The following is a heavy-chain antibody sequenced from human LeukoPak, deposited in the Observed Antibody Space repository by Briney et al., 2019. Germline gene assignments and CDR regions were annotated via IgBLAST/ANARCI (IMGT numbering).Heavy chain of an antibody. CDR2: INHSGST. CDR1: GGSFSGYY. V-gene: IGHV4-34*01. Sequence: SETLSLTCAVYGGSFSGYYWSWIRQPPGKGLEWIGEINHSGSTTYDPSLKSRVTISVDTSKNQFSLKLSSVTAADTAVYYCARASSGRYGEYFQHWGQGTLVTVSS. D-gene: IGHD6-19*01. J-gene: IGHJ1*01. CDR3: ARASSGRYGEYFQH.